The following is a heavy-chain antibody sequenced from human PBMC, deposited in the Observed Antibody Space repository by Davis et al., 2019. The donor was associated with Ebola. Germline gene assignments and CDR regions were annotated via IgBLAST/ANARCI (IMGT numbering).Heavy chain of an antibody. Sequence: GESLKISCAASGFTFSSYWMHWVRQVPGKGLVWVSRINSDGSSTSYADSVKGRFTISRDNAKNTLYLQMNSLRAEDTAVYYCAEVTSSSWTGAEYFQHWGQGTLVTVSS. CDR2: INSDGSST. J-gene: IGHJ1*01. V-gene: IGHV3-74*01. D-gene: IGHD6-13*01. CDR1: GFTFSSYW. CDR3: AEVTSSSWTGAEYFQH.